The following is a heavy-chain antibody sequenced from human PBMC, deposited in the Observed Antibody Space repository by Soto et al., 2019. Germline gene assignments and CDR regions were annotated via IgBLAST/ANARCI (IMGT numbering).Heavy chain of an antibody. V-gene: IGHV3-11*01. CDR1: GLFFSDYY. Sequence: GGSLRLSCAASGLFFSDYYLSWIRQAPGKALGCVAYTSGTGDTKYYADSVTGRFTISRDNPKNSLYLQMNSLRPEDAAVYYCAIGGGQIYYKGLDVWGQGTTVTVSS. J-gene: IGHJ6*02. D-gene: IGHD3-10*01. CDR2: TSGTGDTK. CDR3: AIGGGQIYYKGLDV.